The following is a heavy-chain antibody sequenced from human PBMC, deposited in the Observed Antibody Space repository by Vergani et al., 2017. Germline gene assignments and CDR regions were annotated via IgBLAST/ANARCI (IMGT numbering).Heavy chain of an antibody. CDR1: GGSFTSYH. CDR2: IDHTGRP. J-gene: IGHJ6*03. V-gene: IGHV4-34*01. D-gene: IGHD4-11*01. CDR3: ARVNTETNGHLYYYYYRDV. Sequence: QVQLQQWGGGLLKPSETLSLTCVVNGGSFTSYHWTWIRQSPGEGLEWVGDIDHTGRPDYNPSLKSRLTRSVDKSRNQFSLTLNSVTATDTAIYFCARVNTETNGHLYYYYYRDVWVQGTAVTVS.